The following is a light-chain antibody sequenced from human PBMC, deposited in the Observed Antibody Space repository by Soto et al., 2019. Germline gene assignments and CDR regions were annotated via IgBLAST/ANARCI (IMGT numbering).Light chain of an antibody. CDR1: QSVSSSY. Sequence: ESVVTHCPGTLSFSAGGIAALSFRASQSVSSSYLAWYQQKPVQAPRLLIYGASSRATGIPDRFSGSGSGTDFTLTISRLEPEDPALYHSHHHRRPHPPFPQGTQLDIK. CDR3: HHHRRPHPP. J-gene: IGKJ1*01. V-gene: IGKV3-20*01. CDR2: GAS.